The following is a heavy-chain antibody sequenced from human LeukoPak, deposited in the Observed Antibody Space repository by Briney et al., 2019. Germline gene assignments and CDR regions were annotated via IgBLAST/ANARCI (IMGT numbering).Heavy chain of an antibody. J-gene: IGHJ4*02. Sequence: SETLSLTCTVSGGSISSSNYYWGWIRQPPGKGLEWVGTIYYSGSTHYNPSLKSRVIISVDTSKNQFSLNLSSVTAADTAVYYCARLLRGYNYDYDFRSIEYWGQGTLVTVSS. V-gene: IGHV4-39*01. D-gene: IGHD5-18*01. CDR1: GGSISSSNYY. CDR3: ARLLRGYNYDYDFRSIEY. CDR2: IYYSGST.